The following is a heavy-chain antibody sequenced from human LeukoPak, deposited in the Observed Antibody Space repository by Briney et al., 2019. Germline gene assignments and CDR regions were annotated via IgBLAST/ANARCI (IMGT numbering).Heavy chain of an antibody. D-gene: IGHD3-10*01. V-gene: IGHV4-39*01. Sequence: TSETLSLTCAVSGSSISSSSYYWGWIRQPPGKGLEWIGSIYYSGSTYYNPSLKSRVTISVDTSKNQFSLKLSSVTAADTAVYYCASMVIREDYFDYWGQGTLVTVSS. CDR1: GSSISSSSYY. CDR3: ASMVIREDYFDY. J-gene: IGHJ4*02. CDR2: IYYSGST.